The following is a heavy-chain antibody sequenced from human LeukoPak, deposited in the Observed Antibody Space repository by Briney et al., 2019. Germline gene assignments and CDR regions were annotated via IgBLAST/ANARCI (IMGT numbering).Heavy chain of an antibody. V-gene: IGHV3-23*01. D-gene: IGHD6-19*01. CDR2: ISGSGGST. Sequence: PGGSLRLSCAASGVSFSSSAMSWVRQAPGKGLEWVSAISGSGGSTWYADSVKGRFTISRDNSKNTLYLQMNSLRAEDTAVYYCAKDLGTYSSGWLVYWGQGTLVTVSS. J-gene: IGHJ4*02. CDR3: AKDLGTYSSGWLVY. CDR1: GVSFSSSA.